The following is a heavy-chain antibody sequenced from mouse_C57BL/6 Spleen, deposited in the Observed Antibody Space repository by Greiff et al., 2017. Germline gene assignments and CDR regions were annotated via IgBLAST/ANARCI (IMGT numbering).Heavy chain of an antibody. CDR2: IYPGSGST. Sequence: VQLQQSGAELVKPGASVKMSCKASGYTFTSYWITWVKQRPGQGLAWIGDIYPGSGSTNYNEKFKSKATLTVDTSSSTAYMQLSSLTSEDSAVYYCARSYGSSEVDYWGQGTTLTVSS. CDR1: GYTFTSYW. V-gene: IGHV1-55*01. CDR3: ARSYGSSEVDY. J-gene: IGHJ2*01. D-gene: IGHD1-1*01.